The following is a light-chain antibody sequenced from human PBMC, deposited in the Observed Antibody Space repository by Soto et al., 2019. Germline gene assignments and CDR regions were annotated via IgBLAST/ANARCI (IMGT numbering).Light chain of an antibody. Sequence: QSALTQPASVSGSPGQSITNSCTGTSSDVGSYDLVSWFQHHPGEAPKLMIYEGTKRPSGVSNRFSGSKSGNTASLTISGLQTEDEADYYCCSYSGSDTMIFGGGTQLTVL. CDR1: SSDVGSYDL. J-gene: IGLJ2*01. CDR2: EGT. CDR3: CSYSGSDTMI. V-gene: IGLV2-23*01.